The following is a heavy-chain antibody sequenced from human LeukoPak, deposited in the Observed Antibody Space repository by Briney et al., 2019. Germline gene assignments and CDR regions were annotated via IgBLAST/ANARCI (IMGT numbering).Heavy chain of an antibody. Sequence: GGSVRLSCTASGFTFSTYGINWVRQSPGKGLVWVALINGDGSTTTHADSVKGRFTISRDNAKNTAYLQMNSLGDEDTAVYFCARDYAGSPDYWGQGTLVTVSA. V-gene: IGHV3-74*03. D-gene: IGHD3-10*01. CDR3: ARDYAGSPDY. J-gene: IGHJ4*02. CDR1: GFTFSTYG. CDR2: INGDGSTT.